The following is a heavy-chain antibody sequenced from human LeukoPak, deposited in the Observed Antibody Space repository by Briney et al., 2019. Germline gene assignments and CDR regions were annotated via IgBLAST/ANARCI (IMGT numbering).Heavy chain of an antibody. D-gene: IGHD6-19*01. V-gene: IGHV3-23*01. CDR1: GFNFRSYA. J-gene: IGHJ4*02. Sequence: GGSLRLSCAASGFNFRSYAMSWVRQAPGKGLEWVSTVTGGAVATYYADSVRGRHTISRDNSKHTLYLQMNSLRAEDTAVYYCARDSPLKGYNSGWATNSFDFWGQGTLVTVSS. CDR2: VTGGAVAT. CDR3: ARDSPLKGYNSGWATNSFDF.